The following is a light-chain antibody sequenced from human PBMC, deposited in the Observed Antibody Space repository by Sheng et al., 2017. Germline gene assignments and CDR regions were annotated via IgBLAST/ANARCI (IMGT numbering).Light chain of an antibody. CDR1: SSNIGSNF. Sequence: QSVLTQPPSASGTPGQRVTISCSGSSSNIGSNFVNWYQQLPGTAPKPLIYSDYQRPSGVPDRFSGSKSGTSASLAISGLHSEDEADYYCAAWDDSLNVYVFATGTKVTVL. CDR3: AAWDDSLNVYV. CDR2: SDY. V-gene: IGLV1-44*01. J-gene: IGLJ1*01.